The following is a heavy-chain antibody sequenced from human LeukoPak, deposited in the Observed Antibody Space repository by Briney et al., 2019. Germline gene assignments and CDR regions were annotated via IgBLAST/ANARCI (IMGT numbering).Heavy chain of an antibody. CDR1: GGSISSGGYY. D-gene: IGHD3-22*01. CDR2: IYYSGST. Sequence: PSETLSLTCTVSGGSISSGGYYWSWIRQHPGKGLEWIGYIYYSGSTYYNPSLKSRVTISVDTSKNQFSLKLSSVTAADTVVYYCARADYYDSSGYSYWGQGTLVTVSS. V-gene: IGHV4-31*03. J-gene: IGHJ4*02. CDR3: ARADYYDSSGYSY.